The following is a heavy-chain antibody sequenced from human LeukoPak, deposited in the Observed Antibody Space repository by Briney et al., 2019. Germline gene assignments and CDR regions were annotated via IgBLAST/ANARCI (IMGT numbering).Heavy chain of an antibody. V-gene: IGHV3-11*06. D-gene: IGHD6-13*01. CDR3: ARGPSSNWSGLDF. CDR1: GFTFSDFY. J-gene: IGHJ4*02. CDR2: ISGSGGYT. Sequence: GGSLRLSCAXSGFTFSDFYMSWIRQAPGKGLEWVSYISGSGGYTNYADSVKGRFTISRDNAKNTLYLQVNNLRAEDTAVYYCARGPSSNWSGLDFWGQGTLLTVSS.